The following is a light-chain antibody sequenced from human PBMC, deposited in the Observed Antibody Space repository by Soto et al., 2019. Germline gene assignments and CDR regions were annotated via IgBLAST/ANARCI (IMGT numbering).Light chain of an antibody. V-gene: IGKV3-20*01. CDR3: LLYFSPDRYT. CDR2: GAS. Sequence: EIVLTQTPGTLSLSPGERATLSCRASQSVTRSHLAWYQQKPGQAPRLLIYGASNRATGIPDRFSGSGSDTDFSLTIRRLDPEDFAMYYCLLYFSPDRYTFGPGTKVQIK. CDR1: QSVTRSH. J-gene: IGKJ2*01.